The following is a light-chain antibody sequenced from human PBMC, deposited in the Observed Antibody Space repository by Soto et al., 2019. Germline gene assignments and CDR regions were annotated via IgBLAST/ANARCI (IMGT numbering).Light chain of an antibody. J-gene: IGLJ3*02. CDR1: SSDIGTYDF. V-gene: IGLV2-14*01. CDR3: SSHTSTSTWV. Sequence: QSALTQPASVSGSLGQSITISCSGTSSDIGTYDFVSWYQHLPGKAPKLIIFEVGDRPSGVSNRFSGSKSGYTASLTISGLQAEDEADYYCSSHTSTSTWVFGAGTQLTVL. CDR2: EVG.